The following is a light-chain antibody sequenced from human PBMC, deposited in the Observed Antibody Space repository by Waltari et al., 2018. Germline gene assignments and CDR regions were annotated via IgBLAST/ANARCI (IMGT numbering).Light chain of an antibody. CDR3: ASFTGNVV. CDR2: DVD. Sequence: QSALTQPASASGSPGPSITISCTGTSSDVGGYNYVSWYQQHPGKAPKLLIYDVDYRPSGVSNRFSGSKTVNTASLTISGLQAVDEAVYYCASFTGNVVFGGGTKLTVL. J-gene: IGLJ2*01. V-gene: IGLV2-14*03. CDR1: SSDVGGYNY.